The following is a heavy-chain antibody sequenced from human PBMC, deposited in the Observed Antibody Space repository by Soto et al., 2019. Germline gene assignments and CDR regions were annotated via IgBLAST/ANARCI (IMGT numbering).Heavy chain of an antibody. V-gene: IGHV3-30*03. CDR3: ARDLENCGGECSSAFDI. CDR2: ISYDGSNK. Sequence: GGSLRLSCAASGFTFSSYGMHWVRQAPGKGLEWVAVISYDGSNKYYADSVKGRFTISRDNSKNTLYLQMNSLRAEDTAVYYCARDLENCGGECSSAFDIWGQGTMVTVSS. D-gene: IGHD2-21*01. J-gene: IGHJ3*02. CDR1: GFTFSSYG.